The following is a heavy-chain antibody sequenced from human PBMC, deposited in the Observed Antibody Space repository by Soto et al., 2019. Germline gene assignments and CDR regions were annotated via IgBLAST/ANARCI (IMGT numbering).Heavy chain of an antibody. V-gene: IGHV3-11*01. CDR2: ISVDSRTR. J-gene: IGHJ4*02. CDR1: GFIFTDYY. D-gene: IGHD2-21*02. CDR3: VTDGHTDYYRAY. Sequence: PGGSLRLSCAASGFIFTDYYMGWVRQAPGKGLEWVSYISVDSRTRYYADSVKGRFFISRDNDAMSLFLQMSGLRADDTAVYYCVTDGHTDYYRAYSGQGTLVTVSS.